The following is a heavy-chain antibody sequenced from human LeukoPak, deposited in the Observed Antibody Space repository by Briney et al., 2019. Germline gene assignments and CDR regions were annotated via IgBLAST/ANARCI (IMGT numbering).Heavy chain of an antibody. V-gene: IGHV3-23*01. CDR3: AKAVSRWLQFGYWYFDL. CDR1: GFTFSSYA. D-gene: IGHD5-24*01. J-gene: IGHJ2*01. Sequence: GGSLRLSCAASGFTFSSYAMSWVRQAPGKGLEWVSAISGSGGSTYYADSVKGRFTISRDNSKNTLYLQMNSLRAEDTAVYYCAKAVSRWLQFGYWYFDLWGRGTLATVSS. CDR2: ISGSGGST.